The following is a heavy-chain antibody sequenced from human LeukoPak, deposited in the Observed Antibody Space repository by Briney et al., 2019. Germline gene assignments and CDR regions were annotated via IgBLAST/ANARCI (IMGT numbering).Heavy chain of an antibody. V-gene: IGHV3-48*04. J-gene: IGHJ4*02. CDR2: TSSSSITI. CDR1: GFTFSSYS. Sequence: GGSLRLSCAASGFTFSSYSLNWVRQAPGKGLEWVSFTSSSSITIYYADSVKGRFTISRDNAEKSLYLQMNSLRAEDTAVYYCARDRGGSYSAIDYWGQGTLVTVSS. CDR3: ARDRGGSYSAIDY. D-gene: IGHD2-15*01.